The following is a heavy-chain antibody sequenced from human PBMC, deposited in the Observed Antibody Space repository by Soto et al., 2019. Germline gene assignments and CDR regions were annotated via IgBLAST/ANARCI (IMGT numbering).Heavy chain of an antibody. J-gene: IGHJ4*02. CDR3: TTARHCSSDACPSAE. D-gene: IGHD6-13*01. CDR1: GFHFSTTG. V-gene: IGHV3-23*05. CDR2: IGPNPSNT. Sequence: EVRLLESGGGLVQPGGSLRLSCAASGFHFSTTGILWVRQPPGAGLEWVSAIGPNPSNTKYTDSVKGRFVISRDNSRNTVFLQMSALRAEDTALYHCTTARHCSSDACPSAEWGQGTLITVSS.